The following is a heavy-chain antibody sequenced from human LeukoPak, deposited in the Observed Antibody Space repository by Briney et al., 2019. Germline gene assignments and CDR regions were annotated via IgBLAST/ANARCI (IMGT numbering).Heavy chain of an antibody. Sequence: PSQTLSLTCAVSGGSISSGGYSWSWIRQPPGKGLEWIGYIYHSGSTYYNPSLKSRVTISVDRSKNQFSLKLSSVTAADTAVYYCARVNYYGSGSYFPALDAFDIWGQGTMVTASS. CDR3: ARVNYYGSGSYFPALDAFDI. D-gene: IGHD3-10*01. CDR1: GGSISSGGYS. CDR2: IYHSGST. J-gene: IGHJ3*02. V-gene: IGHV4-30-2*01.